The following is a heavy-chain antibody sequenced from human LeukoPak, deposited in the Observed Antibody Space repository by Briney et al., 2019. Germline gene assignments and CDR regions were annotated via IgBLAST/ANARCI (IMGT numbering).Heavy chain of an antibody. CDR3: AKTGNPATGDY. CDR2: IYSGGYT. J-gene: IGHJ4*02. D-gene: IGHD1-1*01. Sequence: GGSLRLSCAASGFTVSSNYMSWVRQAPGQGLEWVSVIYSGGYTYYADSVKGRFTISRDSSKNTLYLQMNSLRAEDTAVYYCAKTGNPATGDYWGQGTLVTVSS. V-gene: IGHV3-53*01. CDR1: GFTVSSNY.